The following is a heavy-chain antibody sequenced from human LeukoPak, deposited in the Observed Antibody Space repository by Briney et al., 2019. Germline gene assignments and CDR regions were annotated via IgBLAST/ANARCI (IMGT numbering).Heavy chain of an antibody. CDR1: GFTFSSYG. Sequence: GGSLRLSCAASGFTFSSYGMHWVRQAPGKGLEWVAFIRYDGSNKYYADSVKGRFTISRDNSKNTLYLQMNRLRAEDTAVYYCAKDRYCSSTSCYTRGNWFDPWGQGTLVTVSS. CDR2: IRYDGSNK. CDR3: AKDRYCSSTSCYTRGNWFDP. J-gene: IGHJ5*02. V-gene: IGHV3-30*02. D-gene: IGHD2-2*02.